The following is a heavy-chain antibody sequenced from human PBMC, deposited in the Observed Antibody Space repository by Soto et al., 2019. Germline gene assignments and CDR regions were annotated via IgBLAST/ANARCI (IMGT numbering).Heavy chain of an antibody. J-gene: IGHJ3*02. D-gene: IGHD3-22*01. CDR3: ARDRRHYYDSSGYSPAAFDI. CDR1: GGTFSSYT. CDR2: IIPILGIA. V-gene: IGHV1-69*08. Sequence: QVQLVQSGAEVKKPGSSVKVSCKAYGGTFSSYTISWVRQAPGQGLEWMGRIIPILGIANYAQKFQGRVTITADKSTSTAYMELSSLRSEDTAVYYCARDRRHYYDSSGYSPAAFDIWGQGTMVTVS.